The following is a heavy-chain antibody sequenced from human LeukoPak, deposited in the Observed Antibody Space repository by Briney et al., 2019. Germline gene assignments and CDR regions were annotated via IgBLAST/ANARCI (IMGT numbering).Heavy chain of an antibody. CDR3: ARMTTVPGYYFDY. CDR1: GGSISSYYW. CDR2: IDWDDDK. D-gene: IGHD4-17*01. V-gene: IGHV2-70*11. Sequence: TLSLTCTVSGGSISSYYWSWIRQPPGKALEWLARIDWDDDKYYSTSLKTRLTISKDTSKNQVVLTMTNMDPVDTATYYCARMTTVPGYYFDYWGQGTLVTVSS. J-gene: IGHJ4*02.